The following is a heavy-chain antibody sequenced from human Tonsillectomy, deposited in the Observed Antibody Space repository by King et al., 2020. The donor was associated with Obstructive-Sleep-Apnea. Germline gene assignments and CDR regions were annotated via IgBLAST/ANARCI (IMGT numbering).Heavy chain of an antibody. CDR3: ATTVVTVIH. CDR1: GYSFPSYW. Sequence: VQLVESGAEVKKPGESLKISCKTSGYSFPSYWIAWVRQIPGKGLEWMGIIYPDDSDTRYSPSFQGQVTMSVDKSFDTAYLQWSSLQASDTAMYYCATTVVTVIHWGQGTPVTVSS. J-gene: IGHJ4*01. CDR2: IYPDDSDT. D-gene: IGHD2-21*02. V-gene: IGHV5-51*01.